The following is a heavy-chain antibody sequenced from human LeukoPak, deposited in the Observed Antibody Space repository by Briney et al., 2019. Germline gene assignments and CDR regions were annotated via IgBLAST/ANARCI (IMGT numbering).Heavy chain of an antibody. V-gene: IGHV4-39*07. CDR3: ARDYCSGGSCYPPNWFDP. J-gene: IGHJ5*02. Sequence: PSETLSLTCTVSGGSISSSSYYWGWIRQPPGKGLEWIGSIDYSGSTYYNPSLKSRVTISVDTSKNQFSLKLNSVTAADTAVYYCARDYCSGGSCYPPNWFDPWGQGTLVTVSS. CDR1: GGSISSSSYY. D-gene: IGHD2-15*01. CDR2: IDYSGST.